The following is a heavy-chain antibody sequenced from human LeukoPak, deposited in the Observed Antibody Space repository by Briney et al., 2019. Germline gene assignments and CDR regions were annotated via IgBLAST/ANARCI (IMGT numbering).Heavy chain of an antibody. D-gene: IGHD2-15*01. CDR1: GGSISSSSYY. CDR2: IYYSGST. V-gene: IGHV4-39*01. Sequence: SETLSLTCTVSGGSISSSSYYWGWIRQPPGKGLEWIGSIYYSGSTYYNPSLKSRVTISVDTSKNQFSLKLSSVTAADTAVYYCARMVVDLNFDYWGQGTLVTVSS. J-gene: IGHJ4*02. CDR3: ARMVVDLNFDY.